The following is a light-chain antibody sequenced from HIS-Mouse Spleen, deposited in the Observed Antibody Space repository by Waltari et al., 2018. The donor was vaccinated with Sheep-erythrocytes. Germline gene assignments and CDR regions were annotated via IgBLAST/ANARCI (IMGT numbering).Light chain of an antibody. Sequence: QSALTQPASVSGSPGQSITISCTGTSSDVGSYNLVPWYQQHPGKAPKRMIYEGSKRPSGVSNRFSGSQSGNTASRTISGLQAEDEADYYCCSYAGSSTPWVFGGGTKLTVL. J-gene: IGLJ3*02. V-gene: IGLV2-23*01. CDR3: CSYAGSSTPWV. CDR2: EGS. CDR1: SSDVGSYNL.